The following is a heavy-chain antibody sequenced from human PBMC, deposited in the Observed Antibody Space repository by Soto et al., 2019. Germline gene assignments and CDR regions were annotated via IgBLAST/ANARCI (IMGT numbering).Heavy chain of an antibody. V-gene: IGHV4-34*01. J-gene: IGHJ6*03. CDR1: GGSFSGYQ. CDR3: ARGLILWFGELSRRGGYYYYMDV. Sequence: QVQLQQWGAGLLKPSETLSLTCAVYGGSFSGYQWSWIRQTPGKGLEWIGEINDSGNINFNPSLKSRVTILLDTPKKQISLKLSSVTAADSAVYYCARGLILWFGELSRRGGYYYYMDVWGKGPRSTSP. CDR2: INDSGNI. D-gene: IGHD3-10*01.